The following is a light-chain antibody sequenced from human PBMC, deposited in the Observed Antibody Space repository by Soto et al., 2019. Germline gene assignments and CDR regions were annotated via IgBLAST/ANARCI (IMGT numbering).Light chain of an antibody. CDR1: HTISSSH. CDR2: GIS. V-gene: IGKV3-20*01. CDR3: QQYVTSSPRT. J-gene: IGKJ1*01. Sequence: EIVLTQSPGTLTLSPGERATLSCRAIHTISSSHLAWYQQKPGQAPRLLMYGISSRATGIPDRFSGSGSGTDFTLTLTRLEPEDFAVYYCQQYVTSSPRTFGQGTKVEIK.